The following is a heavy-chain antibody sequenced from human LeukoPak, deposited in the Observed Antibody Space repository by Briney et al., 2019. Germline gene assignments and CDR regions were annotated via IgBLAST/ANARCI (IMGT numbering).Heavy chain of an antibody. CDR2: ISSSGSTI. V-gene: IGHV3-48*04. CDR1: GFTFSSHW. J-gene: IGHJ4*02. D-gene: IGHD5-18*01. Sequence: GGSLRLSCAASGFTFSSHWMHWVRQAPGKGLEWVSYISSSGSTIYYADSVKGRFTISRDNAKNSLYLQMNSLRAEDTAVYYCARDDSYGLDYWGQETLVTVSS. CDR3: ARDDSYGLDY.